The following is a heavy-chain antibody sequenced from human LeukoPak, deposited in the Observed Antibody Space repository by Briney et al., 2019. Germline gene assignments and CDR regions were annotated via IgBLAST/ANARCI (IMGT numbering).Heavy chain of an antibody. CDR2: IIPIFGTA. D-gene: IGHD2-2*01. J-gene: IGHJ5*02. CDR1: GGTFNSYA. Sequence: VASVKVSCKASGGTFNSYAISWVRLAPGQGLEWMGGIIPIFGTANYAQKVQGRVTITTDESTTTAYMELSGLRSEDTAVYYCARGARYCSSTSCSYWFDPWGQGTLVTVSP. V-gene: IGHV1-69*05. CDR3: ARGARYCSSTSCSYWFDP.